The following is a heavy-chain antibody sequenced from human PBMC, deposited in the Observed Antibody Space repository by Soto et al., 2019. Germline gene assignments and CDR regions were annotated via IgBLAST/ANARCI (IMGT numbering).Heavy chain of an antibody. J-gene: IGHJ5*02. D-gene: IGHD3-10*01. CDR2: IYWVDDK. CDR1: GFSLSTSGVG. CDR3: AHRLGSGSYYHPPNWFDP. V-gene: IGHV2-5*02. Sequence: QITLKESGPTLVKPTQTLTLTCTFSGFSLSTSGVGVGWIRQPPGKALEWLALIYWVDDKRYSPSLKSRLTITKDTSKNQVVLTMTNMDPVDTATYYCAHRLGSGSYYHPPNWFDPWGQGTLVTVSS.